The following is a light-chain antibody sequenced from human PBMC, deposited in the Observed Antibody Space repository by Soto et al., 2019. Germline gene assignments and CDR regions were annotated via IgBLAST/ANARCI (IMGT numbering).Light chain of an antibody. V-gene: IGKV1-5*03. CDR1: QSISSW. CDR2: KAS. Sequence: DIQMTQSPSTLSASIGDRVTITCRASQSISSWLAWYQQKPGKAPKLLIYKASSLESGVPSRFSGSGSGTEFTLTISDLQLDAFANYYCQQYKSYSLTFGGGTNVEI. J-gene: IGKJ4*01. CDR3: QQYKSYSLT.